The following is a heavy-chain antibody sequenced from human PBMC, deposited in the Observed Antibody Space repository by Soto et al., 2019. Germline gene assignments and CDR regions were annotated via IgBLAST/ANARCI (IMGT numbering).Heavy chain of an antibody. Sequence: PSETLSLTCSVSGASLISSSDYYWGWIRQPPGKGLEWIGYIYHSGSTYYNPSLKSRVTISVDRSKNQFSLKLSSVTAADTAVYYCARAGGIAVAGTSGMDVWGQGTTVTVSS. CDR2: IYHSGST. V-gene: IGHV4-30-2*01. J-gene: IGHJ6*02. CDR3: ARAGGIAVAGTSGMDV. CDR1: GASLISSSDYY. D-gene: IGHD6-19*01.